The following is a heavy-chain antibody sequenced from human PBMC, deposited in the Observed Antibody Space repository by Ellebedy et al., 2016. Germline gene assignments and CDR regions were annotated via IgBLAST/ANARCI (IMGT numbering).Heavy chain of an antibody. CDR1: GGSFSGYY. D-gene: IGHD4-23*01. J-gene: IGHJ4*02. V-gene: IGHV4-34*01. Sequence: GSLRLSXAVYGGSFSGYYWSWIRQPPGKGLEWIGEINHSGSTNYNPSLKSRVTISVDTSKNQFSLKLSSVTAADTAVYYCARGCPHYGGNTYFDYWGQGTLVTVSS. CDR3: ARGCPHYGGNTYFDY. CDR2: INHSGST.